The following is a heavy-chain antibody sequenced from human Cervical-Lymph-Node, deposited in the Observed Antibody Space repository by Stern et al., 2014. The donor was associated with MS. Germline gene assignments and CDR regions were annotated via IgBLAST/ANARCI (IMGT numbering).Heavy chain of an antibody. CDR1: GGTFSIYD. CDR3: AREGSVAGEGPVWYYYGMDV. J-gene: IGHJ6*02. D-gene: IGHD6-19*01. V-gene: IGHV1-69*01. Sequence: VQLLQSGAEVKEPGSSVKVSCMASGGTFSIYDIIWVRQAPGQGLEGMGGIIPVSNTAKYAQKFQGRVTFTADEFASTAYMELSSLRSEDTAMYYCAREGSVAGEGPVWYYYGMDVWGQGTTVTVSS. CDR2: IIPVSNTA.